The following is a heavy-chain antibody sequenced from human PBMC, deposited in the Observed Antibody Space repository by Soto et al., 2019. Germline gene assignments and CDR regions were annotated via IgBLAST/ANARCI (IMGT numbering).Heavy chain of an antibody. V-gene: IGHV1-3*01. CDR2: INAGNGKT. CDR1: GYTFNSYV. Sequence: QVQLVQSGAEVMKPGASVKVSGKASGYTFNSYVLHWMRQAPGQTLECMGWINAGNGKTKYSQKLQGRLTFARDTSASTAYMELSSLRSEDTAVYYCARDNVGGELYKGELEYWGQGTLVTVSS. J-gene: IGHJ4*02. D-gene: IGHD1-26*01. CDR3: ARDNVGGELYKGELEY.